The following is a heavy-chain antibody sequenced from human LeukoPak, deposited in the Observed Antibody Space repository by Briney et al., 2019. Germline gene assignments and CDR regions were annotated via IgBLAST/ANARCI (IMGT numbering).Heavy chain of an antibody. CDR2: ISYDGSNK. CDR1: GFTFSSYG. J-gene: IGHJ5*02. V-gene: IGHV3-30*18. D-gene: IGHD2-2*01. Sequence: PGGSLRLSCAASGFTFSSYGMHWVRQAPGKGLEWVAVISYDGSNKYYADSVKGRFTISSDNSKNTLYLQMNSLRAEDTAVYYCAKVGIPAATRSWFDPWGQGTLVTVSS. CDR3: AKVGIPAATRSWFDP.